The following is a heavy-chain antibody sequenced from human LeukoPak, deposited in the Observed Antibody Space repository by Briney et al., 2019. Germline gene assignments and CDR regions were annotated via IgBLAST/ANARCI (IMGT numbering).Heavy chain of an antibody. D-gene: IGHD6-13*01. J-gene: IGHJ5*02. CDR1: GGSISSGGYY. V-gene: IGHV4-31*03. CDR3: ARRGRAAAGNWFDP. CDR2: IYYSGST. Sequence: SETLSLTCTVSGGSISSGGYYWSWIRQHPGKGLEWIGYIYYSGSTYYNPSLKSRVTISVDTSKNQFSLKLSSVTAADTAVYYCARRGRAAAGNWFDPWGQGTLVTVSS.